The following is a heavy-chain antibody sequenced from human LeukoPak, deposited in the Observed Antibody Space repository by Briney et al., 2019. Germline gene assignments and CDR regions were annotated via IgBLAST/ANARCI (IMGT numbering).Heavy chain of an antibody. J-gene: IGHJ3*02. CDR2: IYTTGST. CDR1: GGSISSYY. CDR3: ARLQYVDDAFDI. D-gene: IGHD3-10*02. V-gene: IGHV4-4*07. Sequence: SETLSLTCTVSGGSISSYYWTWIRQPAGKGLEWIGRIYTTGSTVYNPALQSRVTISVDTSKNQFSLKLSSVTAADTAVYYCARLQYVDDAFDIWGQGTMVTVSS.